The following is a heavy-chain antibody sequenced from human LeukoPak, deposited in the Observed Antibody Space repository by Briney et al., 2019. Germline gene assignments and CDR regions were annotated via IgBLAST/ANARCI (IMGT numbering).Heavy chain of an antibody. V-gene: IGHV1-2*02. D-gene: IGHD6-6*01. CDR1: GYTFTSYY. CDR3: ARFRVLAARPCDY. Sequence: GASVKVSCKASGYTFTSYYMHWVRQAPGQGLEWMGRINPNSGGTNYAQKLQGRVTMTTDTSTSTAYMELRSLRSDDTAVYYCARFRVLAARPCDYWGQGTLVTVSS. J-gene: IGHJ4*02. CDR2: INPNSGGT.